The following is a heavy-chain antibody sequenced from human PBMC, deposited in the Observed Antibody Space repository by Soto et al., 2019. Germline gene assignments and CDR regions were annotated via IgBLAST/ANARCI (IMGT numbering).Heavy chain of an antibody. CDR2: IYYSGST. Sequence: QVQLQESGPGLVKPSQTLSLTCTVSGGSISRGGHYWSWIRQHPGKGLEWIGYIYYSGSTYYNPSLKSRVTISVDTAKNQFSLKLSSVTAADTAVYYCARVNYSGSRYGMDVWGQGTTVTVSS. CDR3: ARVNYSGSRYGMDV. CDR1: GGSISRGGHY. J-gene: IGHJ6*02. D-gene: IGHD1-26*01. V-gene: IGHV4-31*03.